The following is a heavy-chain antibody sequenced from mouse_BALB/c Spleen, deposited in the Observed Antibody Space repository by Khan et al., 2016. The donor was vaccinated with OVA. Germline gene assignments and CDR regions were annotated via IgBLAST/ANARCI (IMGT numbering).Heavy chain of an antibody. CDR2: IYPGTDNT. CDR3: ARAEYRYAFAY. Sequence: QVHVKQSGPELVRPGASVKLSCKTSGYTFTSYWIHWVKQRPGQGLEWIACIYPGTDNTYYNAHHRDMATLTPDKSTITAYIQLNTLKSEDTAVYFCARAEYRYAFAYWGQGTTVTVSA. CDR1: GYTFTSYW. J-gene: IGHJ2*01. V-gene: IGHV1-76*01. D-gene: IGHD2-12*01.